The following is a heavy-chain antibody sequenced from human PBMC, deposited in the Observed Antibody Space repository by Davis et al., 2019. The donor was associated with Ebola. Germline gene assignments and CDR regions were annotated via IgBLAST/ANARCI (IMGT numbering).Heavy chain of an antibody. CDR3: ARGRIAARPVSEWFDP. J-gene: IGHJ5*02. CDR2: INDSGNT. Sequence: GSLRLSCAVYGGSFSGYYWSWIRQPPGKGLEWIGEINDSGNTNYNPSLKSRVTISVDTSKNQFSLKLSSVTAADTAVYYCARGRIAARPVSEWFDPWGQGTLVTVSS. V-gene: IGHV4-34*01. D-gene: IGHD6-6*01. CDR1: GGSFSGYY.